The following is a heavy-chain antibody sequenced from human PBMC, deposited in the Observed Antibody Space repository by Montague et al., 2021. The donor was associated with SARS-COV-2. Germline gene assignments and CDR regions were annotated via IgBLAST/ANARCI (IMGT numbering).Heavy chain of an antibody. J-gene: IGHJ4*02. D-gene: IGHD6-19*01. CDR1: GGSISSSSYY. V-gene: IGHV4-39*01. CDR2: IYYSGST. CDR3: ARQRRGGLVSTPRFFDY. Sequence: SETLSLTCTVSGGSISSSSYYWGWIRQPPGKGLEWIGCIYYSGSTYYNPSLKSRVTISVDTSKNQFSLKLSSVTAADTAVYSCARQRRGGLVSTPRFFDYWGQGTLVTVSS.